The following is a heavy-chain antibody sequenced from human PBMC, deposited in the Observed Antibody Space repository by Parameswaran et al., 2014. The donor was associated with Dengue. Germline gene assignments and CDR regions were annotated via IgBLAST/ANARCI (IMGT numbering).Heavy chain of an antibody. D-gene: IGHD2-15*01. CDR2: IYPGDSDT. Sequence: VRQMPGKGLEWMGIIYPGDSDTRYSPSFQGQVTISADKSISTAYLQWSSLKASDTAMYYCARHIVRDGKSGYWFDPWGQGTLVTVSS. CDR3: ARHIVRDGKSGYWFDP. J-gene: IGHJ5*02. V-gene: IGHV5-51*01.